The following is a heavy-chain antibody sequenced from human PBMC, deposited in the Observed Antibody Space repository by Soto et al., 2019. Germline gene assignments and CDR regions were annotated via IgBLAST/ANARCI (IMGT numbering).Heavy chain of an antibody. CDR2: IAGVDI. Sequence: GGSVRLSCAGNGLTMSTYAMSWVSQAPGKGLEWVSTIAGVDIFYADSVQGRFTISIDNSKNLLFLQMNSLTADDTATYYCAKDHFKGNGIYDGFDVWGQGTTATVSS. J-gene: IGHJ3*01. V-gene: IGHV3-23*01. CDR3: AKDHFKGNGIYDGFDV. CDR1: GLTMSTYA. D-gene: IGHD1-20*01.